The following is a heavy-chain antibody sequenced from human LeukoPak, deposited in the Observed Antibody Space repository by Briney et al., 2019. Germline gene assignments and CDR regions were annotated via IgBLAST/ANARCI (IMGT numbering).Heavy chain of an antibody. CDR3: XXXXXVXVPAAIRTLHGFDP. CDR2: IYYSGST. J-gene: IGHJ5*02. CDR1: GGSISSYY. D-gene: IGHD2-2*02. V-gene: IGHV4-59*01. Sequence: SETLSLTCTVSGGSISSYYWSWIRQPPGKGLEWIGYIYYSGSTNYNPSLKSRVTISVDTSKNQFSLKLSSVTAADTAVYYCXXXXXVXVPAAIRTLHGFDPWGQGTLVTVSS.